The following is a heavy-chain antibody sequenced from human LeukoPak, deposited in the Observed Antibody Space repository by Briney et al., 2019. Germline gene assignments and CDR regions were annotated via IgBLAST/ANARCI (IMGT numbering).Heavy chain of an antibody. CDR1: GGSMSSGGYS. V-gene: IGHV4-30-2*01. J-gene: IGHJ5*02. Sequence: PSQTLSLTCAVSGGSMSSGGYSWSWIRQPPGKGLEFIRYIYHSGTTYYNPSLKSRVTMSVDRTKNQLSLKLSSVTAADTAVYYCAKMSSSYNWFDPWGQGTLVTVSS. D-gene: IGHD6-6*01. CDR3: AKMSSSYNWFDP. CDR2: IYHSGTT.